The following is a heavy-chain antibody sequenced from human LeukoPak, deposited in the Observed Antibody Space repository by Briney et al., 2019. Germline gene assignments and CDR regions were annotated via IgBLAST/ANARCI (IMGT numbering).Heavy chain of an antibody. J-gene: IGHJ4*02. CDR1: GYTFTSYY. Sequence: GASVKVSCKAFGYTFTSYYMHWVRQAPGQGLEWMGIINPSGGSTNYAQKFQGRVTMTRDTPTSTVYMELSSLRSEDTAMYYCARGLGSGNYYGYWGQGTLVTVSS. CDR2: INPSGGST. CDR3: ARGLGSGNYYGY. V-gene: IGHV1-46*01. D-gene: IGHD1-26*01.